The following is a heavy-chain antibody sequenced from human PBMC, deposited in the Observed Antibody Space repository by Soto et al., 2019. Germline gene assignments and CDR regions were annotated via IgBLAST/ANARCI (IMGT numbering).Heavy chain of an antibody. V-gene: IGHV3-30-3*01. CDR3: ARGFRGYYGMDV. CDR1: GFTFSSYA. CDR2: ISYDGSNK. Sequence: PGGSLRLSCAASGFTFSSYAMHWVGRAPGKGLEWVAVISYDGSNKYYADSVKGRFTISRDNSKNTLYLQMNSLRAEDTAVYYCARGFRGYYGMDVWGQGTTVTVSS. J-gene: IGHJ6*02. D-gene: IGHD3-10*01.